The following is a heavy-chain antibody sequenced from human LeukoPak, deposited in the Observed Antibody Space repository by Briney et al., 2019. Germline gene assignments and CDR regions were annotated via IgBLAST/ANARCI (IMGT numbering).Heavy chain of an antibody. CDR2: IYHSGST. V-gene: IGHV4-59*12. J-gene: IGHJ3*02. Sequence: SETLSLTCTVSGGSISSYYWSWIRQPPGKGLEWIGYIYHSGSTYYNPSLKSRVTISVDRSKNQFSLKLSSVTAADTAVYYCARVGGRDGYEDDALDIWGQGTMVTVSS. CDR1: GGSISSYY. D-gene: IGHD5-24*01. CDR3: ARVGGRDGYEDDALDI.